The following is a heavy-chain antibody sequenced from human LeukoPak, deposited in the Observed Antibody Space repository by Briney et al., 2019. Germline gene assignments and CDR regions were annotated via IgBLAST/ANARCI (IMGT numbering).Heavy chain of an antibody. J-gene: IGHJ5*02. Sequence: PSETLSLTCTVSGGPISSYYWSWIRQPAGKGLEWIGRIYTSGSTNYNPSLKSRVTMSVDTSKNQFSLKLSSVTAADTAVYYCARAPRYVDTAMGDVKAFDPWGQGTLVTVSS. V-gene: IGHV4-4*07. CDR1: GGPISSYY. CDR2: IYTSGST. D-gene: IGHD5-18*01. CDR3: ARAPRYVDTAMGDVKAFDP.